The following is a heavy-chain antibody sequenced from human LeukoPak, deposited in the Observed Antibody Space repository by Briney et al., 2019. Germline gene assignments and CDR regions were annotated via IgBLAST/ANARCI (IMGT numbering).Heavy chain of an antibody. J-gene: IGHJ4*02. CDR2: IYYSGST. D-gene: IGHD3-10*01. Sequence: PSETLSLTCAVSGGSISSGGYSWSWIRQPPGKGLEWIGYIYYSGSTYYNPSLKSRVTISVDTSKNQFSLKLSSVTAADTAVYYCARAIGGDSSGSLWGPGTLVTVSS. CDR1: GGSISSGGYS. CDR3: ARAIGGDSSGSL. V-gene: IGHV4-30-4*07.